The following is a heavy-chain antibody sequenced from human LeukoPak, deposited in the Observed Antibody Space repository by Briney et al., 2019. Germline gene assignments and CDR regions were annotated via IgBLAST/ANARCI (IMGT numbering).Heavy chain of an antibody. Sequence: ASVKVSCKASGYTFTSYDINWVRQATGQGLEWMGWMNPTSANTGYAQRFQGRVTMTRNASISTAYMELSSLTSEDTAVYYCAKRRYCSGDRCRPTQNVVEYDFDYWGQGTLVTVSS. V-gene: IGHV1-8*01. D-gene: IGHD2-15*01. CDR2: MNPTSANT. J-gene: IGHJ4*02. CDR3: AKRRYCSGDRCRPTQNVVEYDFDY. CDR1: GYTFTSYD.